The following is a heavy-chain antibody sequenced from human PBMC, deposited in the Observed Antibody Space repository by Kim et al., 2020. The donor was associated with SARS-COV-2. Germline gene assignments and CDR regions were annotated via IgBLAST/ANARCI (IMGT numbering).Heavy chain of an antibody. Sequence: GGSLRLSCAASGFTFNTYGMHWVRQAPGKGLEWVAVIRYDGSHKYYADSVKGRFTISRDNSKNTLYLQMNSLRIEDTAVYYCAKSFSGSYFGYDYWGQGTLVTVSS. D-gene: IGHD1-26*01. J-gene: IGHJ4*02. CDR2: IRYDGSHK. CDR3: AKSFSGSYFGYDY. CDR1: GFTFNTYG. V-gene: IGHV3-30*18.